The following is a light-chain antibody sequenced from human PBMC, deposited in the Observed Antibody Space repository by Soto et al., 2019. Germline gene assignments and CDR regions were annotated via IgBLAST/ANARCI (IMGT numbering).Light chain of an antibody. CDR1: QGISSY. CDR3: QHYVNWPLT. Sequence: IQSTQSPYSLPASVPYTVTITCRASQGISSYLAWYQQKPGKAPKLLIYDASTLESGVPARFSGSRSGAEFTLTISSLQSEDFAVYYCQHYVNWPLTFGGGAKVDI. CDR2: DAS. J-gene: IGKJ4*01. V-gene: IGKV1-9*01.